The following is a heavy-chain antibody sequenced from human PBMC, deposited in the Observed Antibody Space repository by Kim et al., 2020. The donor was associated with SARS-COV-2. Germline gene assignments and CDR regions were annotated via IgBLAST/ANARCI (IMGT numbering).Heavy chain of an antibody. V-gene: IGHV1-3*01. D-gene: IGHD3-10*01. CDR2: INGGNGNR. Sequence: SVKVSCKASGYTFDSYSLYGVRQAPGQRFEWMGWINGGNGNRRYSQNFQGRVTITRDTSATTAYMELSSLTSKDTAVYYCAREGSGSYNWFDPWGQGTL. CDR1: GYTFDSYS. J-gene: IGHJ5*02. CDR3: AREGSGSYNWFDP.